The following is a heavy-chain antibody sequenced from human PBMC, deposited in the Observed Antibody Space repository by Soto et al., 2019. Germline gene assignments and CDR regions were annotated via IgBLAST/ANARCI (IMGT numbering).Heavy chain of an antibody. Sequence: PGGSLRLSCAASGFSFSSYAMSWVRQAPGRGLEWVSGISGRAGSTYYADSVKGRVTISRDNSKNTLYLQMNSLRAEDTAVYYCAKGGSYNDFCSGSEVDYWGQGTQVTVSS. D-gene: IGHD3-3*01. CDR3: AKGGSYNDFCSGSEVDY. CDR1: GFSFSSYA. V-gene: IGHV3-23*01. J-gene: IGHJ4*02. CDR2: ISGRAGST.